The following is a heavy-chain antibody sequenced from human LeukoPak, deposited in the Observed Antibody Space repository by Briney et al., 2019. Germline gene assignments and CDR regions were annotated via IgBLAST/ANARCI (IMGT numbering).Heavy chain of an antibody. Sequence: PGGSPRLSCAASGFTFSNYAMTWVRQAPGKGLEWVSSISGSAGSTFYADSVKGRFTISRDNSKNTLYLQMYSLKPEDTALYYCAKYDFWSGYSYYYYAIDVWGQGTTVTVSS. CDR2: ISGSAGST. CDR3: AKYDFWSGYSYYYYAIDV. CDR1: GFTFSNYA. D-gene: IGHD3-3*01. V-gene: IGHV3-23*01. J-gene: IGHJ6*02.